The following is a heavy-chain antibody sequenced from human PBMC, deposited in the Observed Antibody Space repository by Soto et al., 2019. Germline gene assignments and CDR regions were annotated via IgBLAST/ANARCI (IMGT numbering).Heavy chain of an antibody. D-gene: IGHD4-17*01. J-gene: IGHJ4*02. CDR3: ASGVWSYGGYGPFDY. Sequence: SVKVSCKASGGTFSSYAISWVRQAPGQGLEWMGGIIPIFGTANYAQKFQGRVTITADESTSTAYMELSSLRSEDTAVYYCASGVWSYGGYGPFDYWGQGTMVTV. V-gene: IGHV1-69*13. CDR1: GGTFSSYA. CDR2: IIPIFGTA.